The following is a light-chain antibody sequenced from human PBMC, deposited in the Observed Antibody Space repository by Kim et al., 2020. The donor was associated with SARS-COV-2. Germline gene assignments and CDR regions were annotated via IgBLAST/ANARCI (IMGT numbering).Light chain of an antibody. CDR1: QRIGSS. CDR2: AAS. Sequence: ADVGDRVTITCRASQRIGSSLAWYQQQPGKAPKLLIYAASTLQSGVPSRFSGSGSGTDFSLTVNSLQPEDFATYYCQQLKSYPITFGQGTRLEIK. CDR3: QQLKSYPIT. J-gene: IGKJ5*01. V-gene: IGKV1-9*01.